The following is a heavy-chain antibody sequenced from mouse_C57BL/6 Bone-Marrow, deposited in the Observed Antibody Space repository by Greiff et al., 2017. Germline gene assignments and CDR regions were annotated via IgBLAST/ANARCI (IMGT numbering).Heavy chain of an antibody. Sequence: DVKLQESGGGLVKPGGSLKLSCAASGFTFSDYGMHWVRQAPEKGLEWVAYISSGSSTIYYADTVKGRFTISRDNAKNTLFLQMTRLTSEDTAMYYCARSVLYAMDYWGQGTSVTVSS. CDR1: GFTFSDYG. V-gene: IGHV5-17*01. CDR3: ARSVLYAMDY. CDR2: ISSGSSTI. J-gene: IGHJ4*01.